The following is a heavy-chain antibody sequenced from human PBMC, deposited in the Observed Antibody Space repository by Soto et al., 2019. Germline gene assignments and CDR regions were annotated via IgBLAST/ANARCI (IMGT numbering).Heavy chain of an antibody. J-gene: IGHJ4*02. CDR1: GFTFSSYS. Sequence: PGGSLRLSCAASGFTFSSYSMNWVRQAPGKGLEWVSSISSSSSYIYYADSVKGRFTISRDNAKNSLYLQMNSLRAEDTAVYYCARVNGVVPRQPFDYWGQGTLVTVSS. CDR2: ISSSSSYI. V-gene: IGHV3-21*01. D-gene: IGHD2-15*01. CDR3: ARVNGVVPRQPFDY.